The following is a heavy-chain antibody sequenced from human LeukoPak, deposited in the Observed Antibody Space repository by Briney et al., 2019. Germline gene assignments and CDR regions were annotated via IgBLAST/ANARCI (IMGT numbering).Heavy chain of an antibody. CDR3: ATPGGSDAFDI. CDR2: INPSGDGT. Sequence: GTSVKVSCKASGYTFTNYYIHWVRQAPGQGIEWMGIINPSGDGTSYTQKFPGRVTLTRDTSTSTVYMELSSLRSEATAVYYCATPGGSDAFDIWGQGTMVTVSS. V-gene: IGHV1-46*01. CDR1: GYTFTNYY. D-gene: IGHD4-23*01. J-gene: IGHJ3*02.